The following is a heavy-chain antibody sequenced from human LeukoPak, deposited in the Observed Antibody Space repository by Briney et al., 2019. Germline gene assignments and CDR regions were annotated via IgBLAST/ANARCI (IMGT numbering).Heavy chain of an antibody. V-gene: IGHV1-69*05. D-gene: IGHD5-18*01. CDR3: ARVGYSYGTGYFDY. Sequence: ASVKVSCKASGGTFSSCAISWVRQAPGQGLEWMGGIIPIFGTANYAQKFQGRVTITTDESTSTAYMELSSLRSEGTAVYYCARVGYSYGTGYFDYWGQGTLVTVSS. CDR1: GGTFSSCA. CDR2: IIPIFGTA. J-gene: IGHJ4*02.